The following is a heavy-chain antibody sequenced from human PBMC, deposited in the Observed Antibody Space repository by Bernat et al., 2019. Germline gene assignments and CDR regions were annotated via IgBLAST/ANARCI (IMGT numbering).Heavy chain of an antibody. J-gene: IGHJ4*02. CDR2: IYYSGST. CDR3: ARDHRTVVSLGGYYFAY. Sequence: QLQLQESGPGLVKPSETLSLTCTVSGGSISSSNYYCGWIRQPPGKGLEWIGNIYYSGSTYYNPSLKSRVTISVDTSTNELSLKLSSVTAADTAVYYCARDHRTVVSLGGYYFAYWGQGTLVTVSS. CDR1: GGSISSSNYY. V-gene: IGHV4-39*02. D-gene: IGHD3-16*01.